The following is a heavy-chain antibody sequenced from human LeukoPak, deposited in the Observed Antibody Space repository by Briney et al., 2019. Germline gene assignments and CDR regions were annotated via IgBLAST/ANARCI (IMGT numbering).Heavy chain of an antibody. D-gene: IGHD2-2*02. V-gene: IGHV3-64*01. CDR2: ISSNGGST. J-gene: IGHJ4*02. CDR3: ARQSSRYCSSTSCYIFDY. CDR1: GFTFSSYA. Sequence: PGGSLRLSCAASGFTFSSYAMHWVRQAPGKGLEYVSAISSNGGSTYYANSVKGRFIISRDNSKNTLYLQMGSLRAEDMAVYYCARQSSRYCSSTSCYIFDYWGQGTLVTVSS.